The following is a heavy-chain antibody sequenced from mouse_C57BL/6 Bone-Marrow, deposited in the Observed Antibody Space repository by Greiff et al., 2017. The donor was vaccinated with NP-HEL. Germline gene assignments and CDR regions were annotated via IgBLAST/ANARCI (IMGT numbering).Heavy chain of an antibody. CDR3: ARDGYYGGDY. V-gene: IGHV1-64*01. CDR2: IHPNSGST. Sequence: QVQLQQPGAELVKPGASVKLSCKASGYTFTSYWMHWVKQSPGQGLEWIGMIHPNSGSTNYNEKFKSKATLTVDKSSSTAYMQLSSLTSEDAAVYYCARDGYYGGDYWGQGTSVTVSS. J-gene: IGHJ4*01. D-gene: IGHD2-3*01. CDR1: GYTFTSYW.